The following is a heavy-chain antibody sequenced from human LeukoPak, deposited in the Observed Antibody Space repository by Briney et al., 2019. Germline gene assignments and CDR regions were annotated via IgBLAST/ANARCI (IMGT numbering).Heavy chain of an antibody. CDR3: ARESFDYYGSGSYYNRYNWFDP. CDR1: GYTFTSYD. V-gene: IGHV1-18*01. J-gene: IGHJ5*02. D-gene: IGHD3-10*01. Sequence: ASVKVSCKASGYTFTSYDINWVRQATGQGLEWMGWISAYNGNTNYAQKLQGRVTMTTDTSTSTAYIELRSLRSDDTAVYYCARESFDYYGSGSYYNRYNWFDPWGQGTLVTVSS. CDR2: ISAYNGNT.